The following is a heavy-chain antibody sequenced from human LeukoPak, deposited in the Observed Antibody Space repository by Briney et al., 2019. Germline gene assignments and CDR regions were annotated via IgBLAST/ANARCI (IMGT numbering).Heavy chain of an antibody. J-gene: IGHJ4*02. CDR2: IRYDGSNK. D-gene: IGHD3-10*02. CDR3: ARDFYYDPGDQPYYFDY. Sequence: GGSLRLSCAASGFTFSSYGMHWVRQAPGKGLEWVAFIRYDGSNKYYADSVKGRFTISRDNSKNTLYLQMNSLRAEDTAVYYCARDFYYDPGDQPYYFDYWGQGTLVTVSS. V-gene: IGHV3-30*02. CDR1: GFTFSSYG.